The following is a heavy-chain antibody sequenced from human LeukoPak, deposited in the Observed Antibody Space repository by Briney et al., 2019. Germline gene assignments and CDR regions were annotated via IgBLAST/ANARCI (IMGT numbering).Heavy chain of an antibody. V-gene: IGHV4-30-2*01. CDR3: ARNYYGSGSFYVHN. Sequence: SETLSLTCAVSGGSISNGGYSWSWIRQPPGKGLEWIGLIYHSGTTHYNPSLKSRLTFSLDKSKNQFSLKLISVTAADTALYYCARNYYGSGSFYVHNWGQGTLVTVSS. CDR1: GGSISNGGYS. CDR2: IYHSGTT. D-gene: IGHD3-10*01. J-gene: IGHJ4*02.